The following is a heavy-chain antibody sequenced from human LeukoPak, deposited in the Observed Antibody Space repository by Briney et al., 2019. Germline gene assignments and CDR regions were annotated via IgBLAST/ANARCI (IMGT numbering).Heavy chain of an antibody. Sequence: SETLSLTCTVSGYSISSGYYWGWIRQPPGKGLEWIGFIHNSGSTNSSPSLKSRVTISIDTSKNQFSLKLSSVTAADTAVYYCARGRGEGRGIAMVRGVRAPSYNWFDPWGHGTQVTVSS. CDR3: ARGRGEGRGIAMVRGVRAPSYNWFDP. CDR1: GYSISSGYY. CDR2: IHNSGST. V-gene: IGHV4-38-2*02. D-gene: IGHD3-10*01. J-gene: IGHJ5*02.